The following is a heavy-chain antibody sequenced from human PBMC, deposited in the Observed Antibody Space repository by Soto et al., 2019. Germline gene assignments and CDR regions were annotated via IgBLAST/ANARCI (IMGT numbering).Heavy chain of an antibody. Sequence: SETLSLTCAVYGGSFSGYYWSWIRQPPGKGLEWIGEINHSGSTNYNPSLKSRVTISVDTSKNQFSLKLSSVTAADTAVYYCARMRRIYCSSTRCYRTGLGDYWGQGTLVTVSS. V-gene: IGHV4-34*01. CDR3: ARMRRIYCSSTRCYRTGLGDY. J-gene: IGHJ4*02. CDR1: GGSFSGYY. CDR2: INHSGST. D-gene: IGHD2-2*01.